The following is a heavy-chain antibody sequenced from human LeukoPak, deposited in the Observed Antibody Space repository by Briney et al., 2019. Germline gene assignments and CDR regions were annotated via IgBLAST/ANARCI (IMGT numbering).Heavy chain of an antibody. V-gene: IGHV1-2*02. CDR3: AGSSGYSSSWYFDY. CDR2: INPNSGGT. CDR1: GYTFTGYY. D-gene: IGHD6-13*01. Sequence: ASVKVSCKASGYTFTGYYKHWVRQAPGQGLEWMGWINPNSGGTNYAQKFQGRVTMTRDTSISTAYMELSRLRSDDTAVYYCAGSSGYSSSWYFDYWGQGTLVTVSS. J-gene: IGHJ4*02.